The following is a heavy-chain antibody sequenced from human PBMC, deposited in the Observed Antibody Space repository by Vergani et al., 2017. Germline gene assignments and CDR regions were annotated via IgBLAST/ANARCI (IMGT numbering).Heavy chain of an antibody. CDR2: VSTGTKSQ. CDR3: AREYSSTSGRAFDF. CDR1: GFDFSSYI. D-gene: IGHD2-2*01. J-gene: IGHJ3*01. Sequence: QLVESGAGWVQPGGSLRLSCVVSGFDFSSYIMNWVRQAPGKGLEWVSFVSTGTKSQSYAESVKGRFTISRDSAKNSLYLQMDSLRAGDTAVYYCAREYSSTSGRAFDFWGQGTKVTVSS. V-gene: IGHV3-48*01.